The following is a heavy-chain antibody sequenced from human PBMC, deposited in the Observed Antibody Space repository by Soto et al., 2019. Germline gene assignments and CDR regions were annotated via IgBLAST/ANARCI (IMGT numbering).Heavy chain of an antibody. D-gene: IGHD2-2*01. Sequence: EVQLLESGGALVQPGGSLRLSCAASGFTFSNHAMNWVRQAPGKGLEWVSTISDSGSTYYADSVKGRFTISRDNSKNTLYLHMNSLRAEDTAVYYCARNPGGHYYTSTSCIYFFDHWGQGTLLIVSS. CDR2: ISDSGST. CDR1: GFTFSNHA. J-gene: IGHJ4*02. CDR3: ARNPGGHYYTSTSCIYFFDH. V-gene: IGHV3-23*01.